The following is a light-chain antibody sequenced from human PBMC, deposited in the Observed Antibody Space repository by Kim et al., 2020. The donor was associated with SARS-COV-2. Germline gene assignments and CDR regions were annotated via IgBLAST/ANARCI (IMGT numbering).Light chain of an antibody. CDR2: DVS. Sequence: QSVLTQPASVSGSPGQSITLSCTGTTSDIGGYNYVSWYQQHPGKAPKLMIYDVSNRPSRVSTRFSGSKSATTASLTISGLQAEDEAHYYCSSYTSNRTLVFGGGTQLTVL. J-gene: IGLJ3*02. CDR3: SSYTSNRTLV. V-gene: IGLV2-14*01. CDR1: TSDIGGYNY.